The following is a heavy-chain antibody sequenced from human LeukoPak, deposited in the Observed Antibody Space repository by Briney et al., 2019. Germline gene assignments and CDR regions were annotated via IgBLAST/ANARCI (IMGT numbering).Heavy chain of an antibody. V-gene: IGHV3-48*01. D-gene: IGHD1-1*01. Sequence: GGSLRLSCAASAFTFSTYSMNWVRQAPGKGLEWVSYISSSSNTIYYADSVKGRFTISRDNAKNSLYLQMNSLRAEDTAVYFCARYCTFRTCSGTKFDYWGQGTLVTVSS. J-gene: IGHJ4*02. CDR1: AFTFSTYS. CDR2: ISSSSNTI. CDR3: ARYCTFRTCSGTKFDY.